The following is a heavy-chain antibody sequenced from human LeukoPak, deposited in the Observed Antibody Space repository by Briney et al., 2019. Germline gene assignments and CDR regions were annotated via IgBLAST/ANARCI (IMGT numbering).Heavy chain of an antibody. V-gene: IGHV1-46*01. J-gene: IGHJ4*02. Sequence: ASVGVSCKASGYTFTTYYMHWVRQAPGQGLEWMGIINPSGGSRSYAQKFQGRLTMTRDTSTITVYMELSSLRSEDTAVYYCARGGMGIQLWSFDYWGQGTLVTVSS. CDR3: ARGGMGIQLWSFDY. CDR1: GYTFTTYY. D-gene: IGHD5-18*01. CDR2: INPSGGSR.